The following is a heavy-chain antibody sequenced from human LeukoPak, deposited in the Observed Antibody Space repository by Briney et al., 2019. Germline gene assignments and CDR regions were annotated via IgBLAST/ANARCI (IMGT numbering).Heavy chain of an antibody. Sequence: GASVKVSCKASGYTFTSYGISWVRQAPGQGLEWMGWISAYNGNTNYAQKLQGRVTMTTDTSTSTAYMELRSLRSDDTAVYYCARERVPYYYGSGTGAFDIWGQGTMVTVSS. V-gene: IGHV1-18*01. CDR2: ISAYNGNT. J-gene: IGHJ3*02. CDR3: ARERVPYYYGSGTGAFDI. CDR1: GYTFTSYG. D-gene: IGHD3-10*01.